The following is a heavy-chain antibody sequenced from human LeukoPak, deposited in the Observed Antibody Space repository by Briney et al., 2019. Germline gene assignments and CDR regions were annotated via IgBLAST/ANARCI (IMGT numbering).Heavy chain of an antibody. CDR2: ISWNSGSK. V-gene: IGHV3-9*01. CDR1: GFTFDDYA. D-gene: IGHD6-13*01. J-gene: IGHJ4*02. Sequence: PGGSLRLSCAASGFTFDDYAMLWVRQAPGKGLVWVSSISWNSGSKVYADSVKGRFTISRDNAKNSLYLQMNSLRVEDTALYYCAKGGRHSSSWNEYWGQGTLVTVSS. CDR3: AKGGRHSSSWNEY.